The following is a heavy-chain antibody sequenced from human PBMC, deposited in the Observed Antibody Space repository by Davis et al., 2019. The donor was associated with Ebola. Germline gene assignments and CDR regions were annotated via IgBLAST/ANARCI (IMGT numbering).Heavy chain of an antibody. CDR3: ARLSAASFDP. J-gene: IGHJ5*02. CDR2: FSYTGTT. D-gene: IGHD5/OR15-5a*01. CDR1: GGSISSYY. Sequence: PSETLSLTCTVSGGSISSYYWGWIRQPPGKALGWIGYFSYTGTTNYNPSLESRVTISIDTSKNQFSLKLSSVTAADMAVYYCARLSAASFDPWGQGTLVTVYS. V-gene: IGHV4-59*08.